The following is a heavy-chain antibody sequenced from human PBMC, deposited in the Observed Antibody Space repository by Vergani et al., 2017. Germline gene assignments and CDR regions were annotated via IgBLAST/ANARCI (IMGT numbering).Heavy chain of an antibody. D-gene: IGHD6-19*01. CDR2: IYYSGST. CDR1: GGSISSSSYY. CDR3: ARAKGSGWYNWFDP. J-gene: IGHJ5*02. Sequence: QLQLQESGPGLVKPSETLSLTCTVSGGSISSSSYYWGWIRQPPGKGLEWIGSIYYSGSTYYNPSLKSRVTISVDTSKNQFSLKLSSVTAADTAVYYCARAKGSGWYNWFDPWGQGTLVTVSS. V-gene: IGHV4-39*01.